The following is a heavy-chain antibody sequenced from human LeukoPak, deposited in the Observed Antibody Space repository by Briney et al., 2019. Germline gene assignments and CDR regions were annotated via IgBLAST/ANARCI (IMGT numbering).Heavy chain of an antibody. Sequence: PGGSLRLSCAASGFIFSDHYMSWIRQAPGKGLEWVSYISNSGSTIYYADSVKGRFSISRDNTENSLYLQMNSLRAEDTAVYYCARVGVGNPFEFDYWGQGTLVTVSS. J-gene: IGHJ4*02. V-gene: IGHV3-11*04. D-gene: IGHD3-10*01. CDR1: GFIFSDHY. CDR3: ARVGVGNPFEFDY. CDR2: ISNSGSTI.